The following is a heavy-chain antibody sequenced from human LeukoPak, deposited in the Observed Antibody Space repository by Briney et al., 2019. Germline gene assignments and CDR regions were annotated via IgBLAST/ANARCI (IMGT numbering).Heavy chain of an antibody. V-gene: IGHV1-18*01. CDR1: GYTFTSYG. D-gene: IGHD2-2*02. CDR2: ISAYNGNT. CDR3: XXXXXXXRXXXXFPPTDTDYGMDV. Sequence: RASVKVSCKASGYTFTSYGISWVRQAPGQGLEWMGWISAYNGNTNYAQKLQGRATTTTDTSTTTAYMKLRSLRPDDTAVYYCXXXXXXXRXXXXFPPTDTDYGMDVWGQGTTVTVSS. J-gene: IGHJ6*02.